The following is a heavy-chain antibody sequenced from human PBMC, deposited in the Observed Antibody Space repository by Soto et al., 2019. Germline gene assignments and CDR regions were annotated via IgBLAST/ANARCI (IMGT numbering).Heavy chain of an antibody. J-gene: IGHJ6*02. V-gene: IGHV1-69*02. Sequence: SVKVSCKASGGTFSSYTISWVRQAPGQGLEWMGRIIPILGIANYAQKFQGRVTITADTSTSTAYMELRSLRSDDTAVYYCARALGYSGYAGMDVWGQGTTVTVSS. CDR3: ARALGYSGYAGMDV. CDR2: IIPILGIA. CDR1: GGTFSSYT. D-gene: IGHD5-12*01.